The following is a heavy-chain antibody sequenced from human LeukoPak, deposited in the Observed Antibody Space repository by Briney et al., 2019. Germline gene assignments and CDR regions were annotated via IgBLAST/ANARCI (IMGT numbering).Heavy chain of an antibody. CDR3: ARDIYGLFGY. Sequence: GGSLRLSCAASGFTFNKYAMSWVRQAPGKGLEWVANIKQDGSEKYYVDSVKGRLTISRDNAKNSLYLQMNSLRAEDTAVYYCARDIYGLFGYWGQGTLVTVSS. D-gene: IGHD4-17*01. CDR1: GFTFNKYA. V-gene: IGHV3-7*01. J-gene: IGHJ4*02. CDR2: IKQDGSEK.